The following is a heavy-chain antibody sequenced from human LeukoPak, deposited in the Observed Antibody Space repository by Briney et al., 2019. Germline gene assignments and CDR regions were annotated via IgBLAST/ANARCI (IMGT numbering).Heavy chain of an antibody. D-gene: IGHD3-22*01. V-gene: IGHV3-30*18. CDR2: ISYDGSNR. CDR1: GFTFSSYG. J-gene: IGHJ1*01. Sequence: GGSLRLSCAASGFTFSSYGMHWVRQAPGKGLEWMAVISYDGSNRWYADSVKGRFTISRDNSKNTLYLQMNSLRPEDTAVYFCAEDLNTYRYDSRDLQHWGQGILVTVSS. CDR3: AEDLNTYRYDSRDLQH.